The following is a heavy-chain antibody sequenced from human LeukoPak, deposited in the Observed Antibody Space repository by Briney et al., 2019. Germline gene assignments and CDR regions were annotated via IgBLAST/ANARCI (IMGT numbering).Heavy chain of an antibody. V-gene: IGHV3-53*01. CDR2: IYSGGTT. J-gene: IGHJ3*02. CDR3: ARRLYIVRGAFDI. CDR1: GFTVSSNY. Sequence: GGSRRLSCAASGFTVSSNYINWVRQAPGKGLEWVSLIYSGGTTYYADSVKGRFTISRDNSKNTVHLQMNNLRAEDTAMYFCARRLYIVRGAFDIWGQGTMVTVSS. D-gene: IGHD2/OR15-2a*01.